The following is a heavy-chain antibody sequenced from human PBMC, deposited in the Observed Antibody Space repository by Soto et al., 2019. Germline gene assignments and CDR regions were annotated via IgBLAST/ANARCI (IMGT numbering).Heavy chain of an antibody. V-gene: IGHV1-24*01. CDR1: GYTLTELS. Sequence: QVQLVQSGAEVKKPGALVKVSCKVSGYTLTELSMHWVRQAPGKGLEWMGTFDPEDGETLYAQKFQGRLTMTEDTSTDTAYMELSSLRSEDTAVYYCATMAPTAFYFYGMDVWGQGTTVTVSS. CDR3: ATMAPTAFYFYGMDV. J-gene: IGHJ6*02. CDR2: FDPEDGET.